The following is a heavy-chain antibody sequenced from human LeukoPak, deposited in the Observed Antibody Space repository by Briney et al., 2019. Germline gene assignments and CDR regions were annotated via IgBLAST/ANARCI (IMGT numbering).Heavy chain of an antibody. CDR2: ISAYNGNT. Sequence: ASVKVSCKASGYTFTSYGISWVRQAPGQGLEWMGWISAYNGNTNYAQKLQGRVTMTTDTSTRTSYMELRSLRSDDTAVYYCAREVPPRHAFDIWGQGTMVTVSS. CDR1: GYTFTSYG. V-gene: IGHV1-18*01. CDR3: AREVPPRHAFDI. J-gene: IGHJ3*02.